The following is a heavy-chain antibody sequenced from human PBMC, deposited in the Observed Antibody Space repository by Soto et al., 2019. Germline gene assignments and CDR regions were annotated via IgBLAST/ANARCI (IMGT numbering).Heavy chain of an antibody. Sequence: QVQLQESGPGLVKPSQTLSLTCTVSGGSINSGGYCWSWIRQHPGKGLDWIGCSSYGGGTSYNPSLKSRVTISVDTSKNQFSLKLTSVTAADTAVYYCSRGILVWGQGALITVSS. CDR2: SSYGGGT. CDR3: SRGILV. D-gene: IGHD5-18*01. CDR1: GGSINSGGYC. V-gene: IGHV4-31*03. J-gene: IGHJ4*02.